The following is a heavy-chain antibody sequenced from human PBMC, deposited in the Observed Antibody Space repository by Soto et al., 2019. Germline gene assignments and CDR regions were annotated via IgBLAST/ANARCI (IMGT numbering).Heavy chain of an antibody. CDR2: IYWEDDK. J-gene: IGHJ6*02. CDR3: AHSRCGGDCLQSSSSHYYYGMDV. Sequence: QITLKESGPTLVKPTQTLTLTCTFSGFSLNTGGLGVGWIRQPPGKALEWLALIYWEDDKRYSPSLKSRLTITKDTSKNQVVLTMTNMDPVDTATYYCAHSRCGGDCLQSSSSHYYYGMDVWGQGTTVTVSS. D-gene: IGHD2-21*02. V-gene: IGHV2-5*02. CDR1: GFSLNTGGLG.